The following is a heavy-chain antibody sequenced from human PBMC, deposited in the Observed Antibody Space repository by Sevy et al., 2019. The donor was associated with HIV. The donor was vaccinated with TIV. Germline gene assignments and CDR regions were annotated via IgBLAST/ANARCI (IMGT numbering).Heavy chain of an antibody. J-gene: IGHJ4*02. D-gene: IGHD6-19*01. CDR2: IHYSGST. V-gene: IGHV4-59*12. Sequence: SETLSLTCTVSDDSIRNYYWSWIRQAPGKGLEWIGYIHYSGSTNYNPSLKSRVTISVDTSKNQFSLKLSSVTAADTAVYYCAREWPGAVAALHFDYWGQGTLVTVSS. CDR3: AREWPGAVAALHFDY. CDR1: DDSIRNYY.